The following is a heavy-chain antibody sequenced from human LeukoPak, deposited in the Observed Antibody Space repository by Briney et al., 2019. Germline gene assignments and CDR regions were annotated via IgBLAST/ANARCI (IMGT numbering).Heavy chain of an antibody. CDR1: GGSFSGYY. D-gene: IGHD2-15*01. CDR2: INHSGST. V-gene: IGHV4-34*01. J-gene: IGHJ4*02. CDR3: ARVAGGGYCEY. Sequence: PSETLSLTCAVHGGSFSGYYWSWIRQPPGKGLEWIGEINHSGSTYYNPSLKSRVTISVDTSKNQFSLKLSSVTAADTAVYYCARVAGGGYCEYWGQGTLVTVSS.